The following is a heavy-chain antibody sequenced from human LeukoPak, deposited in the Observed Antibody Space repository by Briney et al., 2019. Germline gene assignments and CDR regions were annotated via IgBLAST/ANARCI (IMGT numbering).Heavy chain of an antibody. CDR3: ARVVYGDSSKDFDY. CDR1: SGSISNYY. V-gene: IGHV4-59*12. CDR2: IDYTGST. J-gene: IGHJ4*02. D-gene: IGHD4-17*01. Sequence: PSETLSLTCTVSSGSISNYYWSWIRQPPGKGLEWIGYIDYTGSTNYNPSLKSRVIISADTSKNQFSLKLNSVTAADTAVYYCARVVYGDSSKDFDYWGQGTLVTVSS.